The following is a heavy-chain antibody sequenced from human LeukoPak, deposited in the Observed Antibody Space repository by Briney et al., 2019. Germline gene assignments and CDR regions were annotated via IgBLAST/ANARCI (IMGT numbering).Heavy chain of an antibody. CDR1: GFTFSSYA. J-gene: IGHJ4*02. V-gene: IGHV3-23*01. CDR3: AREGIAVAGTAHFDY. CDR2: ISGSGGST. D-gene: IGHD6-19*01. Sequence: GGSLRLSCAASGFTFSSYAMSWVRQAPGKGLEWVSAISGSGGSTYYADSVKGRFTISRDSSKNTLYLQMNSLRAEGTAVYYCAREGIAVAGTAHFDYWGQGTLVTVSS.